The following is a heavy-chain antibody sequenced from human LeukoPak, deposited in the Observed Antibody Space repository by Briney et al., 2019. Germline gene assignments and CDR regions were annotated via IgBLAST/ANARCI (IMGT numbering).Heavy chain of an antibody. D-gene: IGHD3-22*01. Sequence: ASVKVSCKASGGTFSSYAISWVRQAPGQGLEWMGWISAYNGNTNYAQKLQGRVTMTTDTSTSTAYMELRSLRSDDTAVYYCARAVAMIVLNDYWGQGTLVTVSS. CDR2: ISAYNGNT. CDR1: GGTFSSYA. V-gene: IGHV1-18*01. J-gene: IGHJ4*02. CDR3: ARAVAMIVLNDY.